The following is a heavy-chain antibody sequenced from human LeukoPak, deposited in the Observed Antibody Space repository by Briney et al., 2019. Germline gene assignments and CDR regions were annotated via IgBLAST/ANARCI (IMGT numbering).Heavy chain of an antibody. CDR3: SKEPEMETAADP. CDR1: GFTFDDYT. Sequence: GGSLRLSCAASGFTFDDYTMHWVRQAPGKGLEWVSLIRWEGDSRYYADSVKGRFTISRDNSKNSLYLQMNSRRTKHTAYYNVSKEPEMETAADPWAQGPLVSVSS. J-gene: IGHJ5*02. CDR2: IRWEGDSR. V-gene: IGHV3-43*01. D-gene: IGHD5-24*01.